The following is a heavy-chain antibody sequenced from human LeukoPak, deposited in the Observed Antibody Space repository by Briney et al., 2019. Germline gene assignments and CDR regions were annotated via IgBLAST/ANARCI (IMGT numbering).Heavy chain of an antibody. V-gene: IGHV1-46*01. Sequence: GASVKVSCKASGYTFTGYYMHWVRQAPGQGLEWMGIINPSGGSTSYAQKFQGRVTMTRDMSTSTVYMELSSLRSEDTAVYYCARGILCSGGSCYEFAGPFDYWGQGTLVTVSS. CDR1: GYTFTGYY. J-gene: IGHJ4*02. D-gene: IGHD2-15*01. CDR3: ARGILCSGGSCYEFAGPFDY. CDR2: INPSGGST.